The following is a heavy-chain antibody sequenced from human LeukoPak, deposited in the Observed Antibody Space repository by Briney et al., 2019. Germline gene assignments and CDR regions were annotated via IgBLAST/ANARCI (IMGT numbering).Heavy chain of an antibody. CDR1: GYTFTSYG. V-gene: IGHV1-18*01. Sequence: ASVKVSCKASGYTFTSYGISWVRQAPGQGLEWMGWISAYNGNTNYAQKLQGRVTMSTDTSTSTAYIELRSLRSDDTAVYYCARVKVGTTMDVWGKGTTVTVSS. D-gene: IGHD1-14*01. CDR3: ARVKVGTTMDV. CDR2: ISAYNGNT. J-gene: IGHJ6*03.